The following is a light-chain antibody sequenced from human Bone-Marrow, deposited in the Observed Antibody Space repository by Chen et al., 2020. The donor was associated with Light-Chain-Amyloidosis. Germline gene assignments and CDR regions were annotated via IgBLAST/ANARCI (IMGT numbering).Light chain of an antibody. Sequence: SYVLTQPSSVSVAPGQTATIACGGNNIGSTRVHWYQQTPGQAPLLVVYDDSDRPSGIPERLSASNSGNTATLTISRVDAGDEADYYCQVWDRSSDRPVFGGGTKLTVL. V-gene: IGLV3-21*02. CDR2: DDS. CDR1: NIGSTR. CDR3: QVWDRSSDRPV. J-gene: IGLJ3*02.